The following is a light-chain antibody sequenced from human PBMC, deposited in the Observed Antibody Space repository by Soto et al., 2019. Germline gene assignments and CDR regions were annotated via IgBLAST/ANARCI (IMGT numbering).Light chain of an antibody. CDR3: QQYDNLPLT. CDR1: QDISNY. J-gene: IGKJ4*01. CDR2: DAS. V-gene: IGKV1-33*01. Sequence: DLQMTQSPPSLSATVGDRVTIXXQSSQDISNYLNWYQQKPGKAPKLXIYDASNLETGGPSRFSGSGAGTDFTFTISSLQPEDIATYYCQQYDNLPLTFGGGTKVEIK.